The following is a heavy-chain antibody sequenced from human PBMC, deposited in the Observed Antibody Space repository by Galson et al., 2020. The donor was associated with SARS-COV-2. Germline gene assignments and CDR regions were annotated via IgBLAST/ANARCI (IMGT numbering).Heavy chain of an antibody. CDR2: FDPEDGET. V-gene: IGHV1-24*01. Sequence: GESLKISCKVSGYTLTELSMHWVRQAPGKGLEWMGGFDPEDGETIYAQKFQGRVTMTEDTSTDTAYMELSSLRSEDTAVYYCATGPPYCTNGVCHNWFDPWGQGTLVTVSS. J-gene: IGHJ5*02. D-gene: IGHD2-8*01. CDR1: GYTLTELS. CDR3: ATGPPYCTNGVCHNWFDP.